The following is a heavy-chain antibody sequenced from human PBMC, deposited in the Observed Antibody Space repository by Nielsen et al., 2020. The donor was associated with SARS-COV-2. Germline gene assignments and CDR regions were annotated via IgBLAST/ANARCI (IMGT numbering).Heavy chain of an antibody. D-gene: IGHD3-22*01. CDR2: VSYDGNKK. J-gene: IGHJ4*02. CDR3: ARVGGDSYESSGYCDF. CDR1: GFTFSNYG. V-gene: IGHV3-30*03. Sequence: LKISCEASGFTFSNYGMHWVRQAPGKGLEWVAVVSYDGNKKYYADSVKGRFTVSRDISKNTLYLQMNSLRVEDPAVYYCARVGGDSYESSGYCDFWGQGTLVSVSS.